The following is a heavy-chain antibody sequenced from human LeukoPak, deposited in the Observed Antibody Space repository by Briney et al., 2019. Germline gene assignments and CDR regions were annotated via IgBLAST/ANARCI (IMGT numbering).Heavy chain of an antibody. CDR1: GDSVSANSAA. D-gene: IGHD6-19*01. J-gene: IGHJ4*02. V-gene: IGHV6-1*01. Sequence: SQTLSLTCAISGDSVSANSAAWNLIRLSPSRGLEWLGKTYYRSKWYTDYAVSVKSRITINPDTSKNQFSLQLNSVTPEDTAVYYCVREGYGGYDFSSSGWYGFDYWGQGTPVTVSS. CDR2: TYYRSKWYT. CDR3: VREGYGGYDFSSSGWYGFDY.